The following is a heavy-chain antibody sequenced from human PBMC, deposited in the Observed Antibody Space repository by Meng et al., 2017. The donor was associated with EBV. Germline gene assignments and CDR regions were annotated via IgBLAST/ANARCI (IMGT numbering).Heavy chain of an antibody. CDR2: INVGVGYT. Sequence: QVHVVQFGAAVKNPGASVKVSCKASGYAFTSYILHWVRQAPGQRLEWMGWINVGVGYTKYSQKFQGRVTISSDTSATTGYMELSSLRSEDTAVYYCVRGPPVGVPGPGDYWGQGTLVTVSS. V-gene: IGHV1-3*01. D-gene: IGHD2-21*01. CDR3: VRGPPVGVPGPGDY. J-gene: IGHJ4*02. CDR1: GYAFTSYI.